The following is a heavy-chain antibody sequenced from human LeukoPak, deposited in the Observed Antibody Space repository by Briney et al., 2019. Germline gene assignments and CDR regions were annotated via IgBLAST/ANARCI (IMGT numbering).Heavy chain of an antibody. CDR3: ARDTSGSYSITYFDN. CDR2: IVSIGGYK. Sequence: PGGSLRLSCAASGFTFSSSSMNWVRQAPGKGLEWVSYIVSIGGYKLYAGSVEGRFTISRDHAKNSLYLQMNSLRAEDTAVYYSARDTSGSYSITYFDNWGQGALVTVSA. D-gene: IGHD3-10*01. J-gene: IGHJ4*02. V-gene: IGHV3-21*01. CDR1: GFTFSSSS.